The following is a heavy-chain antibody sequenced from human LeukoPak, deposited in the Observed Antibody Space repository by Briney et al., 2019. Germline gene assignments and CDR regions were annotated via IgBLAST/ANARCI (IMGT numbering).Heavy chain of an antibody. V-gene: IGHV3-21*04. CDR1: GFTFSSYS. CDR2: ISSSSSYI. CDR3: AKDTQLRYAGDKYFDS. Sequence: GGSLRLSCAASGFTFSSYSMNWVRQAPGKGLEWVSSISSSSSYIYYADSVKGRFTISRDNAKNSLYLQMNSLRAEDTALYYCAKDTQLRYAGDKYFDSWGQGTLVTVSS. J-gene: IGHJ4*02. D-gene: IGHD2-21*02.